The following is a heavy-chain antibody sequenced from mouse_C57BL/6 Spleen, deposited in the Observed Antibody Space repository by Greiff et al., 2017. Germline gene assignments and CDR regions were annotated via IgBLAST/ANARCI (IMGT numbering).Heavy chain of an antibody. CDR2: IYPGNGDT. Sequence: QVQLQQSGPELVQPGASVKISCKASGYAFSSSWMNWVKQRPGKGLEWIGRIYPGNGDTNYNGKFKGKATLTADKSSSTAYMQLSSLTSEDSAVYFCARPYDDDGYAIDYWGQGTSVTVSS. J-gene: IGHJ4*01. CDR1: GYAFSSSW. D-gene: IGHD2-4*01. CDR3: ARPYDDDGYAIDY. V-gene: IGHV1-82*01.